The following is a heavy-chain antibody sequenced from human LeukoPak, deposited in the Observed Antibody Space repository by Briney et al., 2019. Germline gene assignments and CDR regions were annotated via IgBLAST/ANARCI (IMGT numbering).Heavy chain of an antibody. J-gene: IGHJ6*03. D-gene: IGHD2-21*02. Sequence: SETLSLTCAVYGGSFSGYYWSWIRQPPGKGLEWIGEINHSGSTNYNPSLKSRVTISVDTSKNQFSLKLSSVTAADTAVYYCARVGDSHYYYYYCMDVWGKGTTVTVSS. V-gene: IGHV4-34*01. CDR1: GGSFSGYY. CDR2: INHSGST. CDR3: ARVGDSHYYYYYCMDV.